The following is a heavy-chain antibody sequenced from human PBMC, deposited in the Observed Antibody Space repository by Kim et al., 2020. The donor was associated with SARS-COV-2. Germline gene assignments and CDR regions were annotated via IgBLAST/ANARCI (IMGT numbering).Heavy chain of an antibody. Sequence: QSHKSRVTISVDTSKTQFSLKLSSVTAADTAVYYCARESIAARQGRTFDYWGQGTLVTVSS. J-gene: IGHJ4*02. CDR3: ARESIAARQGRTFDY. V-gene: IGHV4-31*02. D-gene: IGHD6-6*01.